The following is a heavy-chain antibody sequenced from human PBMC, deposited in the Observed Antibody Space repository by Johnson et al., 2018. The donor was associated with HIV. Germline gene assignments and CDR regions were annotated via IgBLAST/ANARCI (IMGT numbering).Heavy chain of an antibody. CDR3: ARVEQLGAFDI. V-gene: IGHV3-30*04. Sequence: QEQLVESGGGVVQPGRSVRLSCAVSGFTFSSYALHWVRQAPGKGLEWVTVISYDGSNKYYADSVKGRFTISRDNSKNTLYLQMNSLRVEDTAVYYCARVEQLGAFDIWGQGTMVTVSS. CDR1: GFTFSSYA. CDR2: ISYDGSNK. J-gene: IGHJ3*02. D-gene: IGHD6-6*01.